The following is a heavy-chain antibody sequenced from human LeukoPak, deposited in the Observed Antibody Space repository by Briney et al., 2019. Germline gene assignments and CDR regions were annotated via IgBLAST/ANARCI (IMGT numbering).Heavy chain of an antibody. CDR1: GFTFSSYS. J-gene: IGHJ4*02. Sequence: GGSLRLSCAASGFTFSSYSMNWVRQAPGKGLEWVSSISSSSSYIYYADSVKGRFTISRDNAKNSLYLQMSSLRAEDTAVYYCARDGKLLLYYWGQGTLVTVSS. CDR3: ARDGKLLLYY. V-gene: IGHV3-21*01. CDR2: ISSSSSYI. D-gene: IGHD3-22*01.